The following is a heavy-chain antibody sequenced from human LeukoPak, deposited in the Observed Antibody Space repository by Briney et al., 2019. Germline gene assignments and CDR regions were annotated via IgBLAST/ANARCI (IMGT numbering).Heavy chain of an antibody. J-gene: IGHJ6*02. CDR1: GGSISHYY. CDR2: IYYSGTT. Sequence: SETLSLTCTVSGGSISHYYWSWIRQSPGKELEWIGYIYYSGTTNYNPSFKSRVTISVDTSRNQFSLQLRSVTAADTAVYYCAREDPQTTVPEGMDVWGQGTTVIVSS. V-gene: IGHV4-59*01. D-gene: IGHD4-17*01. CDR3: AREDPQTTVPEGMDV.